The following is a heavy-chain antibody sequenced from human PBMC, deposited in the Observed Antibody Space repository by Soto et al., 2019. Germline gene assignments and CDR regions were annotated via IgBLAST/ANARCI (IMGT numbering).Heavy chain of an antibody. V-gene: IGHV1-69*06. CDR1: GGTFSSYA. CDR3: AKELVVGLYYYYGMDV. CDR2: IIPIFGTA. Sequence: GASVKVSCKASGGTFSSYAVSWVRQAPGQGLEWMGGIIPIFGTANYAQKFQGRVTITADKSTSTAYMELSSLRSEDTAVYYCAKELVVGLYYYYGMDVWGQGTTVTVSS. D-gene: IGHD3-22*01. J-gene: IGHJ6*02.